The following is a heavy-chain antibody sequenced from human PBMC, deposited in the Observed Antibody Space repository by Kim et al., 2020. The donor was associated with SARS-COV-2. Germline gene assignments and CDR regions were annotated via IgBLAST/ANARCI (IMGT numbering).Heavy chain of an antibody. V-gene: IGHV4-39*02. J-gene: IGHJ6*02. Sequence: NPSLKSRVTIAVDTSKNQFSLKLSSVTAADTAVYYCAKEAPLGYYYGMDVWGQGTTVTVSS. CDR3: AKEAPLGYYYGMDV. D-gene: IGHD3-16*02.